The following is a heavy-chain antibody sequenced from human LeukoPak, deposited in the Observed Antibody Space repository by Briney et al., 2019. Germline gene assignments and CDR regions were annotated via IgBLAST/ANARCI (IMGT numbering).Heavy chain of an antibody. Sequence: GGSLRLSCAASGFTFSSYAMSWVRQAPGKGLEWVSAISDSGGSTYYADSVKGRFTISRDNSKNTLYLQMNSLRAEDTAVYYCAKEGFSLLWFGELSHYFDYWGQGTLVTVSS. D-gene: IGHD3-10*01. CDR3: AKEGFSLLWFGELSHYFDY. CDR2: ISDSGGST. V-gene: IGHV3-23*01. CDR1: GFTFSSYA. J-gene: IGHJ4*02.